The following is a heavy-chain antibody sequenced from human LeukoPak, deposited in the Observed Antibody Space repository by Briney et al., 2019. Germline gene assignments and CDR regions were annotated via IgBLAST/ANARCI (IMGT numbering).Heavy chain of an antibody. J-gene: IGHJ4*02. V-gene: IGHV3-33*01. Sequence: GRSLRLSCAASGFTFSSYGMHWVRQAPGKGLEWVAVIWYDGSNKYYADSVKGRFTISRDNSKNTLYLQMNSLRAEDTAVYYCARWGNYYGSGTQGDYWGQGTLVTVSS. CDR1: GFTFSSYG. CDR2: IWYDGSNK. CDR3: ARWGNYYGSGTQGDY. D-gene: IGHD3-10*01.